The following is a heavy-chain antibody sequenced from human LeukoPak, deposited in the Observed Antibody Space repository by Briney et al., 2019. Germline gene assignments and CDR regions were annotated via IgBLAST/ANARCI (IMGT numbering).Heavy chain of an antibody. J-gene: IGHJ4*02. Sequence: HSQTLSLTCAISGDSVSSNSAAWNWIRQSPSRGLEWLGRTYYRSKWYNDYAVSVKSRITINPDTSKNQFSLQLNSVTPEDTAVYYCARHGRSLGYCSGGSCYEDDYWGQGTLVTVSS. V-gene: IGHV6-1*01. CDR3: ARHGRSLGYCSGGSCYEDDY. CDR1: GDSVSSNSAA. CDR2: TYYRSKWYN. D-gene: IGHD2-15*01.